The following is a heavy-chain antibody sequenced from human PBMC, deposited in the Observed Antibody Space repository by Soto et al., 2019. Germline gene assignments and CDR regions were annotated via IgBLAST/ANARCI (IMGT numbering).Heavy chain of an antibody. J-gene: IGHJ6*02. CDR1: GDSISSYY. V-gene: IGHV4-59*12. CDR3: ARVGVRGVISGMDV. CDR2: LYYGRSA. D-gene: IGHD3-10*01. Sequence: SETLSLTCAVSGDSISSYYCMWIRQPPGKGLESIGYLYYGRSANYNPSLKSRVTLSVDTSTNQCSLNLRSVTAADTAVYYCARVGVRGVISGMDVWGQGTTVTSP.